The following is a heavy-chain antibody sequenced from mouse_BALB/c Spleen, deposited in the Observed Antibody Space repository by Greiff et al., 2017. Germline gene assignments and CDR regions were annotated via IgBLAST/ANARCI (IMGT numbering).Heavy chain of an antibody. Sequence: VQLQQSGAELVKPGASVKLSCTASGFNIKDTYMHWVKQRPEQGLEWIGRIDPANGNTKYDPKFQGKATITADTSSNTAYLQLSSLTSEDTAVYYCARDSYGSSYGFAYWGQGTLVTVSA. J-gene: IGHJ3*01. CDR3: ARDSYGSSYGFAY. D-gene: IGHD1-1*01. V-gene: IGHV14-3*02. CDR2: IDPANGNT. CDR1: GFNIKDTY.